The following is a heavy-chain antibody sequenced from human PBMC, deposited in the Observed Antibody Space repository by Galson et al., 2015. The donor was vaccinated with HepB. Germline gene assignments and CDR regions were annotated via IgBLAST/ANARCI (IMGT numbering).Heavy chain of an antibody. CDR1: GFSFSRYG. D-gene: IGHD3-10*01. J-gene: IGHJ6*02. V-gene: IGHV3-33*08. CDR3: ARGRLAVTPEAPYYTYGVDV. CDR2: LWHDGQNQ. Sequence: SLRLSCAASGFSFSRYGMQWFRQAPGKGLEWVAVLWHDGQNQYYEESVKGRFNVSRDTSKNTFYLQMTTLRAEDTAVYFCARGRLAVTPEAPYYTYGVDVWGQGTTVTVSS.